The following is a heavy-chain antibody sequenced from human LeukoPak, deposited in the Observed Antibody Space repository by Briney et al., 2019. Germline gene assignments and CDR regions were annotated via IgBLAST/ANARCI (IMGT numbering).Heavy chain of an antibody. V-gene: IGHV1-18*01. CDR2: ISAYNGNT. D-gene: IGHD2-2*01. Sequence: GASVKVSCKASGYTFTSYGISWVQQAPGQGLEWMGWISAYNGNTNYAQKLQGRVTMTTDTSTSTAYMELRSLRPDDTAVYYCAREHRIVVVPAADYWGQGTLVTVSS. CDR3: AREHRIVVVPAADY. J-gene: IGHJ4*02. CDR1: GYTFTSYG.